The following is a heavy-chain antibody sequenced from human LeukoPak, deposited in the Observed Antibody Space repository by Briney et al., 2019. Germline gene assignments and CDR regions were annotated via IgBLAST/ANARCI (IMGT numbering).Heavy chain of an antibody. V-gene: IGHV3-66*01. D-gene: IGHD3-9*01. Sequence: PGGSLRLSCAASGFTVSSNYMSWVRQAPGKVLEWLSVIYSGGSTYYADSVKGRFTISRDNSKNTLYLRMNSLRAEDTAVYFCAKEPHMLTGYYTDYFDYWGQGTLVTVSS. J-gene: IGHJ4*02. CDR2: IYSGGST. CDR3: AKEPHMLTGYYTDYFDY. CDR1: GFTVSSNY.